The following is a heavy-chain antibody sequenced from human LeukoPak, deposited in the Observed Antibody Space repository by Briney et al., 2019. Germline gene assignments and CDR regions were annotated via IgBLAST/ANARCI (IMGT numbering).Heavy chain of an antibody. Sequence: PGGSLRLSCAGSGFIFSDTWMSWVRQAPGKGLEWVANIKKDGSEKNYVDSVKGRFTISRDNSKNTLYLQMNSLRAEDTAVYYCARGEMGAVAYRYWGQGTLVTVSS. CDR2: IKKDGSEK. D-gene: IGHD6-19*01. J-gene: IGHJ4*02. CDR1: GFIFSDTW. V-gene: IGHV3-7*01. CDR3: ARGEMGAVAYRY.